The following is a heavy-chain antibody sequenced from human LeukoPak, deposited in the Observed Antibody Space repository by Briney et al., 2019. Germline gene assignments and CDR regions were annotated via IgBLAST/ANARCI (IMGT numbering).Heavy chain of an antibody. J-gene: IGHJ6*03. CDR1: GGSISSHY. D-gene: IGHD4-11*01. CDR2: IYYSGST. Sequence: SETLFLTCTVSGGSISSHYWSWIRQAPGKGLEWVGYIYYSGSTNYNPSLKNRVTISVDTSKNKFSLKLSSVTAADTAVYYCARELSVTTDSYYYYYYMDVWGKGTTVTVSS. V-gene: IGHV4-59*11. CDR3: ARELSVTTDSYYYYYYMDV.